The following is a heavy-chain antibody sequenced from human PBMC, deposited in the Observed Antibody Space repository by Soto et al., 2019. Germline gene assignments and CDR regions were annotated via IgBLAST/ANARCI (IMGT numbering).Heavy chain of an antibody. CDR3: ARDRAAATNYYGMDV. J-gene: IGHJ6*01. Sequence: PSENLSVTCAVSVGSISISNWWIWFRQPPGKGLEWIGEIYHSGSTNYNPSLKSRVTISVDKSKNQFSLKLSSVTAADTAVYYCARDRAAATNYYGMDVWGQGTTVTVSS. CDR1: VGSISISNW. CDR2: IYHSGST. D-gene: IGHD6-13*01. V-gene: IGHV4-4*02.